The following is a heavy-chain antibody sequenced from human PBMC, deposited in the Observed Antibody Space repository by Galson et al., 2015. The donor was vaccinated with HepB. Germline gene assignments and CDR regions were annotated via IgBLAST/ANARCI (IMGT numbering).Heavy chain of an antibody. J-gene: IGHJ4*02. Sequence: SLRLSCAASGFTFSTYAMSWVRQSPGKGPVWVSRISSDGSSISYADSVKGRFTTSRDNAKNTLYLQMNSLRAEDTAVYYCARLIHFPGIGVDYWGQGTLVTVSS. V-gene: IGHV3-74*01. CDR1: GFTFSTYA. CDR2: ISSDGSSI. CDR3: ARLIHFPGIGVDY. D-gene: IGHD3-10*01.